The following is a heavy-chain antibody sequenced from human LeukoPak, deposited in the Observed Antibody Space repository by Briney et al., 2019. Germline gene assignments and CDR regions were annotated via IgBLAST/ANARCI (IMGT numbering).Heavy chain of an antibody. D-gene: IGHD5-18*01. Sequence: SETLSLTCAVYGGSFNGYLWSWIRQPPGKGLEWIGEINHSGSTNYNPSLKSRVTISVDTSNNQFSLKLSSVTAADTAVYYCAILYSYGSISSVYWGQGTLVTVSS. J-gene: IGHJ4*02. CDR3: AILYSYGSISSVY. CDR1: GGSFNGYL. V-gene: IGHV4-34*01. CDR2: INHSGST.